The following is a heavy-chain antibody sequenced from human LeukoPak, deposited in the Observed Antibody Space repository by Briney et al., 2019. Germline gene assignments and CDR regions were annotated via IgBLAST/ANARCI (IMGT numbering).Heavy chain of an antibody. CDR3: ARDGPEIAAAEYYFDY. V-gene: IGHV3-48*04. Sequence: GGSLRLSCAASGFILSNYRINWVRQAPGKGLEWVSYISSSGNSREYADSVKGRFTISRDNARDSLHLQMNSLRVEDTAVYYCARDGPEIAAAEYYFDYWGQGTLVTVSS. CDR2: ISSSGNSR. CDR1: GFILSNYR. J-gene: IGHJ4*02. D-gene: IGHD6-13*01.